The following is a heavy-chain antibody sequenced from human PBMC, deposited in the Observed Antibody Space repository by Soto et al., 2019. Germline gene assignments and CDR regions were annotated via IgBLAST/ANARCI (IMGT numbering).Heavy chain of an antibody. J-gene: IGHJ5*02. CDR1: GFTFSIYA. Sequence: GGSLRLSCAASGFTFSIYAMNWVRQAPGKGLEWVSTISGSGGSTYYADSVKGRFTISRDNSKNTLYLQMNSLRAEDTAVFYCYYYDSSGYGYNWFDPWGRGTLVTVSS. D-gene: IGHD3-22*01. CDR2: ISGSGGST. V-gene: IGHV3-23*01. CDR3: YYYDSSGYGYNWFDP.